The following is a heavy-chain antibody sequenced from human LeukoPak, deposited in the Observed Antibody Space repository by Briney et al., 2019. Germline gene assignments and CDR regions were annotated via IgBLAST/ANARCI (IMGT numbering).Heavy chain of an antibody. CDR1: GGSISNSGYY. Sequence: PSETLSLTCTVSGGSISNSGYYWGWIRQPPGKGLEWIGSIHYSGSSYYNPSLKSRVTISVDTSKNQFSLKLSSVTAADTAVYYCARSSILGSSWITREYFQHWGQGTLVTVSS. CDR3: ARSSILGSSWITREYFQH. CDR2: IHYSGSS. V-gene: IGHV4-39*01. D-gene: IGHD6-13*01. J-gene: IGHJ1*01.